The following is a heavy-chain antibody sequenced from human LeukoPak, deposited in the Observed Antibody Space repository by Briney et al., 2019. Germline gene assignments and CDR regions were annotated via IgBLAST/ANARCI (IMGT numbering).Heavy chain of an antibody. CDR3: ARETAYDILTGYTYYYMDV. J-gene: IGHJ6*03. CDR2: IYTSGNT. D-gene: IGHD3-9*01. Sequence: PSDTLSLTCTVSGGSISSYYWSWIRQPAGKGLEWIGRIYTSGNTNYNPSLKSRVTVSVDTSKNQFSLKLSSVTAADTAVYYCARETAYDILTGYTYYYMDVWGKGTTVTVSS. CDR1: GGSISSYY. V-gene: IGHV4-4*07.